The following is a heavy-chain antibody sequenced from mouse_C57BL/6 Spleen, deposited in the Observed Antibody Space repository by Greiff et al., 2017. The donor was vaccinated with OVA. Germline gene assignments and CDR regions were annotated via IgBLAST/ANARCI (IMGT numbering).Heavy chain of an antibody. D-gene: IGHD1-1*01. J-gene: IGHJ1*03. Sequence: QVQLQQSGPELVKPGASVKLSCKASGYAFSSSWMNWVKQRPGKGLEWIGRIYPGDGDTNYNGKFKGKATLTADKSSSTAYMQLSSLTSEDSAVYFGARSGDYGSSWGYFDVWGTGTTVTVSS. CDR3: ARSGDYGSSWGYFDV. CDR1: GYAFSSSW. CDR2: IYPGDGDT. V-gene: IGHV1-82*01.